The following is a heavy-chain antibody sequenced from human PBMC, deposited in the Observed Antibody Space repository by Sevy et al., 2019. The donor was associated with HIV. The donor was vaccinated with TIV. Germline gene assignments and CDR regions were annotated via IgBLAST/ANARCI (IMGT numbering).Heavy chain of an antibody. CDR3: ATDPGRFYGSGTYVDWFDP. CDR2: IRSQGYGETT. CDR1: GFSIRDHA. V-gene: IGHV3-49*03. D-gene: IGHD3-10*01. Sequence: GGSLRLSCSASGFSIRDHAMAWFRQAPGKGLEWVGFIRSQGYGETTEYAASVRGRFTISRDDSKSIAYLQMNSLKTEDTAFYYCATDPGRFYGSGTYVDWFDPWGQGTLVTVSS. J-gene: IGHJ5*02.